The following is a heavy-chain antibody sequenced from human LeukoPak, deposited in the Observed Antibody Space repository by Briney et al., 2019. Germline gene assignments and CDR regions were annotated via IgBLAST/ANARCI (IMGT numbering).Heavy chain of an antibody. V-gene: IGHV3-23*01. J-gene: IGHJ6*02. CDR2: ISGSGGST. Sequence: GGSLRLSCAASGLSFTASAMNWVRQAPGKGLEWVSAISGSGGSTYYADSVKGRFTISRDNSKNTLYLQMNSLRAEDTAVYYCTVGQYCSSTSCYGYYYYGMDVWGQGTTVTVSS. CDR3: TVGQYCSSTSCYGYYYYGMDV. CDR1: GLSFTASA. D-gene: IGHD2-2*01.